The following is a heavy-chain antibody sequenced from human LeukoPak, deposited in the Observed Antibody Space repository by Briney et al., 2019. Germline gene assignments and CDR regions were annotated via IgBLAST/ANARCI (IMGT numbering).Heavy chain of an antibody. D-gene: IGHD3-16*01. CDR2: IYPGDSDT. Sequence: GESLKISCKGSGYSFTSYWIGWVRQMPGKGLEWMGIIYPGDSDTRYSTSFQGQVTISADKSISTAYLQWSSLKASDTAMYYCARSIRGSYAEYYYYYMDVWGKGTTVTVSS. V-gene: IGHV5-51*01. CDR1: GYSFTSYW. J-gene: IGHJ6*03. CDR3: ARSIRGSYAEYYYYYMDV.